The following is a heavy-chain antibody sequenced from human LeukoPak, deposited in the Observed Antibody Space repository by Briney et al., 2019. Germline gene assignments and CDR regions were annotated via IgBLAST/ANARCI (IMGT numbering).Heavy chain of an antibody. J-gene: IGHJ6*03. CDR2: ITSSSTYI. D-gene: IGHD1-26*01. CDR1: GFPFSSYS. Sequence: PGGSLRLSCAASGFPFSSYSMNWVRQAPGKGLEWVSSITSSSTYIYYADSVKGRFTISRDNAKNSLYLQMNSLRDEDTAVYYCARDPYSGSYGDYYYYYMDVWGKGTTVTISS. V-gene: IGHV3-21*01. CDR3: ARDPYSGSYGDYYYYYMDV.